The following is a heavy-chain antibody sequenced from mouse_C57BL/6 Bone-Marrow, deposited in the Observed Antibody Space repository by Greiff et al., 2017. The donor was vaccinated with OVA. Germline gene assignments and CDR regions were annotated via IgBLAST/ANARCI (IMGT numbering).Heavy chain of an antibody. V-gene: IGHV14-2*01. CDR2: IDPGDGET. Sequence: VQLQQSGAELVKPGASVKLSCTASGFNIKAYYMHWVKQRTEQGLGWIGRIDPGDGETKYAPKFKGKATITADTSSKTAYLQLSSLTSEDTAVYYCARGAGPTWFAYWGQGTLVTVSA. CDR3: ARGAGPTWFAY. J-gene: IGHJ3*01. D-gene: IGHD4-1*01. CDR1: GFNIKAYY.